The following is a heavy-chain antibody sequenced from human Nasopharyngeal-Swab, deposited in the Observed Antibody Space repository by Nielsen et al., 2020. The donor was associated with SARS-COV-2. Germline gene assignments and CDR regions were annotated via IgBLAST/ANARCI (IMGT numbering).Heavy chain of an antibody. CDR2: INHSGST. Sequence: SQTLSLTCAVYGESFSGYYWSWIRQPPGKGLEWIGEINHSGSTNYNPSLKSRVTISVDTSKNQFSLKLSSVTAADTAVYYCARRAVLRYPWPTKMGNAFDIWGQGTMVTVSS. V-gene: IGHV4-34*01. CDR1: GESFSGYY. J-gene: IGHJ3*02. CDR3: ARRAVLRYPWPTKMGNAFDI. D-gene: IGHD3-9*01.